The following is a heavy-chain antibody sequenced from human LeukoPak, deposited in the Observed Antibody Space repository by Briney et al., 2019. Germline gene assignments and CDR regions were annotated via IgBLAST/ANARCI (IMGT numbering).Heavy chain of an antibody. D-gene: IGHD6-13*01. CDR1: GGSISSSSYY. J-gene: IGHJ4*02. V-gene: IGHV4-39*01. Sequence: TSETLSLTCTVSGGSISSSSYYWGWIRQPPGKGLEWIGSIYYSGSTYYNPSLKSRVTISVDTSKNQFSLKLSSVTAADTAVYYCARDIAAAVKDYFDYWGQGTLVTVSS. CDR2: IYYSGST. CDR3: ARDIAAAVKDYFDY.